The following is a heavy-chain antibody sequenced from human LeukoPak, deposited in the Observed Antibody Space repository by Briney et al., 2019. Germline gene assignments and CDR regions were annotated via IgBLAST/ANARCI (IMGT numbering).Heavy chain of an antibody. CDR3: ARHAAAALPYYFDY. D-gene: IGHD6-13*01. CDR1: GGSISSSSYY. CDR2: IHYSGST. J-gene: IGHJ4*02. Sequence: SETLSLTCTVSGGSISSSSYYWGWIRQPPGKGLEWIGSIHYSGSTYYNPSLKSRVTISVGTSKNQFSLKLSSVTAADTAVYYCARHAAAALPYYFDYWGQGTLVTVSS. V-gene: IGHV4-39*01.